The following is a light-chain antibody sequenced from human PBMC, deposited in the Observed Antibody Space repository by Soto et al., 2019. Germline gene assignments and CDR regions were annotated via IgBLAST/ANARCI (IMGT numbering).Light chain of an antibody. V-gene: IGKV3-20*01. CDR1: QSVSSSY. CDR2: GAS. J-gene: IGKJ1*01. Sequence: IVLTQSPGTLSLSPGERATLSRRASQSVSSSYLAWYQQKPGQAPRLLIYGASSRATGIPDRYSGSGSGTDFTLTISRLEPEDFAVYYCQQYNNWPRWTFGQGTKVDIK. CDR3: QQYNNWPRWT.